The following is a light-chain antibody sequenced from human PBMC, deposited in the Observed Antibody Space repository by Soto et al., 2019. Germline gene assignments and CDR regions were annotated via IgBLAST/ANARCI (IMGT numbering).Light chain of an antibody. CDR2: QVT. V-gene: IGLV2-14*01. CDR3: SSYTGSTNYV. CDR1: ISDVGIYNY. Sequence: QSLLTQPASVSGSPGQSVTISCTGTISDVGIYNYVSWYQQHPGKAPKLMIYQVTNRPSGVSNRFSGSKSGNTASLTISGLQAEDEADYYCSSYTGSTNYVFGTGTKV. J-gene: IGLJ1*01.